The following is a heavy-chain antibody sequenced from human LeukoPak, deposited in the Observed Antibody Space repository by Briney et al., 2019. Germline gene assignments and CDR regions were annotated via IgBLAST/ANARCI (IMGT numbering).Heavy chain of an antibody. D-gene: IGHD3-10*01. Sequence: ASVKVSCKASGYTFTDYYIHCVRQAPGQGLEWMGWINPNSGGTNYAQKFKDWVTMTRDTSISTAYMELSRLKSDDTAVYYCARVFHLIGLTMVRGIIITDAFDTWGRGTVVTVSS. CDR3: ARVFHLIGLTMVRGIIITDAFDT. J-gene: IGHJ3*02. V-gene: IGHV1-2*04. CDR2: INPNSGGT. CDR1: GYTFTDYY.